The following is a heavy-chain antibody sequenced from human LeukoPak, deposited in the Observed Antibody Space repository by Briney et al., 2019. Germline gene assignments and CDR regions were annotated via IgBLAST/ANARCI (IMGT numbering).Heavy chain of an antibody. J-gene: IGHJ4*02. CDR3: ARVGDCGRASCYAIDY. V-gene: IGHV3-66*01. Sequence: PVGSLTLSCAASGFTVSSNYMSWVRQAPGKGLEWVSIIYSGGSTYYTDSVRGRFIISRDISKNTLYLQMNSLRAEDTAVYYCARVGDCGRASCYAIDYWGQGTVIVASS. CDR2: IYSGGST. D-gene: IGHD2-2*01. CDR1: GFTVSSNY.